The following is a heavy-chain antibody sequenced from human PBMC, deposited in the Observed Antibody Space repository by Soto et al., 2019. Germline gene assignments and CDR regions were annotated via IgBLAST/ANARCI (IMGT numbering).Heavy chain of an antibody. Sequence: SETLSLTCAVYGGSFSGYYWSWIRQPPGKGLEWIGEINHSGSTNYNPSLKSRVTISVDTSKNQFSLKLSSVTAADTAVYYCARVGYLGVVIPYYFDYWGQGTLVTVSS. CDR2: INHSGST. CDR1: GGSFSGYY. CDR3: ARVGYLGVVIPYYFDY. V-gene: IGHV4-34*01. J-gene: IGHJ4*02. D-gene: IGHD3-3*01.